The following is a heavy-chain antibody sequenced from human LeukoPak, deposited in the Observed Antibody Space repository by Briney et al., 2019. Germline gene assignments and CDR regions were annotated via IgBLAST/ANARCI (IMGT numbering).Heavy chain of an antibody. CDR3: ARVARGDYYYYYMDV. CDR1: GFTFSNYG. D-gene: IGHD3-10*01. J-gene: IGHJ6*03. Sequence: GGSLRLSCAASGFTFSNYGISWVRQAPGKGLVWVSRINNDGSSTSYADSVQGRFTISRDNAKNTLYLQMNSLRAEDTALYYCARVARGDYYYYYMDVWGKGTTVTVSS. CDR2: INNDGSST. V-gene: IGHV3-74*01.